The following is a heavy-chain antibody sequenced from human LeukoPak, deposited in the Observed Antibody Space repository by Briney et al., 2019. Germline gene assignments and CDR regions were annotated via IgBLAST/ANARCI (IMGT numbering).Heavy chain of an antibody. CDR2: ISSSSSTI. J-gene: IGHJ6*03. CDR3: ARVATTLYYYYYYMDV. V-gene: IGHV3-48*01. Sequence: GGSLRLSCAASGFTFSSYGMTWVRQAPGKGLEWVSYISSSSSTIYYADSVKGRFTISRDNAKNSLYLQMNSLRAEDTAVYYCARVATTLYYYYYYMDVWGKGTTVTISS. D-gene: IGHD5-12*01. CDR1: GFTFSSYG.